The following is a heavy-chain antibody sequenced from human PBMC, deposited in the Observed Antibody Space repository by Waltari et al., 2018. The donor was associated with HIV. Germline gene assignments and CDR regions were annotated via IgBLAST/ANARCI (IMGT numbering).Heavy chain of an antibody. CDR1: GFTFTNAW. CDR2: IKSEGDGGTA. Sequence: VQSGGGLVEPGGSLRLSCAASGFTFTNAWRYWGRQGPGKGRGWVGRIKSEGDGGTADYGAPVRGRFTISRNDSAQILYLDLSILQTDDTGVYYCLSERAGLTFREPWGQGAQVTVSS. D-gene: IGHD3-16*01. J-gene: IGHJ5*02. V-gene: IGHV3-15*01. CDR3: LSERAGLTFREP.